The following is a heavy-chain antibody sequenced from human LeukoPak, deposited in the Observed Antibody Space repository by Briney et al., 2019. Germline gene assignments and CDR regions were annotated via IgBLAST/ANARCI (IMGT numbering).Heavy chain of an antibody. J-gene: IGHJ1*01. CDR3: AKEPDRFQLLYRFQH. CDR2: TQFDGSTK. D-gene: IGHD2-2*02. CDR1: GFTFSSYG. V-gene: IGHV3-30*02. Sequence: GESLKISCAASGFTFSSYGMHWVRQAPGKGLEWVAFTQFDGSTKYYTDSVKGRFTISRDNSKNTLYLQMDSLRPEDTAVYYCAKEPDRFQLLYRFQHWGQGTVITVSS.